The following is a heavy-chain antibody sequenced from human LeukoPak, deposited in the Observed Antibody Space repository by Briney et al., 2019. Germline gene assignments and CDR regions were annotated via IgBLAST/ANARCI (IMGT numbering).Heavy chain of an antibody. CDR3: ARGYSSSPRGLF. J-gene: IGHJ4*02. Sequence: SQTLSLTCTVSGGSISSGDYYWSWIRQPPGKGLEWIGSIYYSGSTYYNPSLKSRVTISVDTSKNQFSLKLSSVTAADTAVYYCARGYSSSPRGLFWGQGTLVTVSS. CDR1: GGSISSGDYY. D-gene: IGHD6-6*01. V-gene: IGHV4-39*01. CDR2: IYYSGST.